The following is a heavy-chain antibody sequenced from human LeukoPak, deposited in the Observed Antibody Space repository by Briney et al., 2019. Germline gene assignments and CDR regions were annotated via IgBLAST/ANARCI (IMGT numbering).Heavy chain of an antibody. CDR3: ARVLTGYCSGGSCYSGAFDI. CDR1: GFTFSSYS. V-gene: IGHV3-21*01. J-gene: IGHJ3*02. Sequence: GGSLRLSCAASGFTFSSYSMNGVRQAPGKGLEWVSSISSSSSYIYYADSVKGRFTISRDNAKNSLYLQMNSLRAEDTAVYYCARVLTGYCSGGSCYSGAFDIWGQGTMVTVSS. D-gene: IGHD2-15*01. CDR2: ISSSSSYI.